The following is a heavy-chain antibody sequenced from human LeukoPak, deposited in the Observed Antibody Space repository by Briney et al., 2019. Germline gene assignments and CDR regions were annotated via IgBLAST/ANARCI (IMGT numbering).Heavy chain of an antibody. D-gene: IGHD2-21*02. Sequence: GGSLRLSCAASGFTFSSYGMHWVRQAPGKGLEWVSYISSSGSTIYYADSVKGRFTISRDNAKNSLYLQMNSLRAEDTAVYYCARAEGYCGGDCYPGGWGQGTLVTVSS. J-gene: IGHJ4*02. CDR2: ISSSGSTI. CDR1: GFTFSSYG. V-gene: IGHV3-48*04. CDR3: ARAEGYCGGDCYPGG.